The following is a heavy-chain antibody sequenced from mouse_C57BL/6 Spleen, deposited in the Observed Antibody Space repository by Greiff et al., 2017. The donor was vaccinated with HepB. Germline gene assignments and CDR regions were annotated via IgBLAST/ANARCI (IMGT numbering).Heavy chain of an antibody. CDR1: GFTFSSYA. V-gene: IGHV5-4*01. Sequence: VQLKESGGGLVKPGGSLKLSCAASGFTFSSYAMSWVRQTPEKRLEWVATISDGGSYTYYPDNVKGRFTISRDNAKNNLYLQMSHLKSEDTAMYYCARDNWDGGFAYWGQGTLVTVSS. CDR3: ARDNWDGGFAY. CDR2: ISDGGSYT. J-gene: IGHJ3*01. D-gene: IGHD4-1*02.